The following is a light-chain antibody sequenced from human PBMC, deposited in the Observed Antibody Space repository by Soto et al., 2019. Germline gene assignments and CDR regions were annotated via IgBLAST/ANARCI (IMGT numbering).Light chain of an antibody. V-gene: IGLV1-40*01. CDR2: GNN. CDR3: QSYDSSLSGSV. CDR1: SFNIGAGYD. Sequence: QSVLTQPPSVSGAPGQRVTISCTGSSFNIGAGYDVHWYQQLPGTAPKLLIYGNNNRPSGVPDRFSGSKSGTSASLAITGLQAEDEADYYGQSYDSSLSGSVFGGGTKVTVL. J-gene: IGLJ3*02.